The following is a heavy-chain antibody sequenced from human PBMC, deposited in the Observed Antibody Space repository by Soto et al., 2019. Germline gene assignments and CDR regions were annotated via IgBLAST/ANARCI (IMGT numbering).Heavy chain of an antibody. V-gene: IGHV3-21*01. Sequence: EVQLVESGGGLVKPGGSLRLSCAASGFTFSSYSMNWVRQAPGKGLEWVSSISSSSSYIYYADSVKGRFTIXRXNAKXXXXXXXXXXXXXXXXXXXXARKDDYWGQGTLVTVSS. CDR2: ISSSSSYI. CDR3: ARKDDY. CDR1: GFTFSSYS. J-gene: IGHJ4*02.